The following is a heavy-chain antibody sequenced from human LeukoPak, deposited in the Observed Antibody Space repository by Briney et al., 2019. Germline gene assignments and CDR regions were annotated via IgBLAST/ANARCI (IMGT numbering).Heavy chain of an antibody. D-gene: IGHD2-21*01. V-gene: IGHV4-59*01. J-gene: IGHJ5*02. CDR2: IYYTGTT. CDR1: GGSISSYY. CDR3: ASYSSGWFDP. Sequence: SETLSLTCTDSGGSISSYYWSWIRQPPGKGLEWIGYIYYTGTTKFNPSLRSRLTISLDTSGNQFSLKLNSVTAADTAVYFCASYSSGWFDPWGQGTLVTVSS.